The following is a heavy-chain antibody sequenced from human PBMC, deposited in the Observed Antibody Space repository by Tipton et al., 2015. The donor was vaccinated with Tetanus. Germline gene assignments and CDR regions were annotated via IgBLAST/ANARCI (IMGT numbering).Heavy chain of an antibody. J-gene: IGHJ6*01. CDR2: IYNSGRP. V-gene: IGHV4-39*07. CDR1: GGSISSPDLY. D-gene: IGHD1-7*01. Sequence: TLSLTCSVSGGSISSPDLYWAWIRQPPGKGLEWIGSIYNSGRPNFNPSLKSRVTLSVDTSKNQLSLKLNSVTAADTAMYYCARDRITGPTGRYYAMDVWGQGTTVTVSS. CDR3: ARDRITGPTGRYYAMDV.